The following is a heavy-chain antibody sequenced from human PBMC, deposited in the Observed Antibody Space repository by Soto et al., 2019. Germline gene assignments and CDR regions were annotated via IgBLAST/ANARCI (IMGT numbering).Heavy chain of an antibody. J-gene: IGHJ4*02. V-gene: IGHV3-64D*06. CDR3: VKGEYYYDGGDYYPFDF. CDR1: GLIFSIYA. CDR2: ISIYGTGT. Sequence: GGSLRLSCSGSGLIFSIYAIHWVRQAPGKGLEYVSSISIYGTGTHYADSVKGRFTISRDNSKNTAYLQMSSLRPEDTAVYYCVKGEYYYDGGDYYPFDFWGQGSMDIVSS. D-gene: IGHD3-22*01.